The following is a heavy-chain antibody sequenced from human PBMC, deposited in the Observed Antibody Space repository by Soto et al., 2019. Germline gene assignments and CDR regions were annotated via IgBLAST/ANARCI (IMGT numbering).Heavy chain of an antibody. V-gene: IGHV3-9*01. CDR3: AKVGGSNPQGYFDY. Sequence: GGSLRLSCAASGFTFDDYAMHWVRQAPGKGLEWVSGISWNSGSIGYADSVKGRFTISRDNAKNSLYLQMNSLRAEDTALYYCAKVGGSNPQGYFDYWGQGTLVTVSS. D-gene: IGHD4-4*01. CDR1: GFTFDDYA. J-gene: IGHJ4*02. CDR2: ISWNSGSI.